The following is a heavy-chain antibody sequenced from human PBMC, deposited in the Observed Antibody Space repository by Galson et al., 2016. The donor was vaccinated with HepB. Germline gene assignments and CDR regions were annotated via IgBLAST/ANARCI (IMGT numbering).Heavy chain of an antibody. CDR1: GFNFHIYN. J-gene: IGHJ4*02. V-gene: IGHV3-30-3*01. CDR3: QAVAGESLLFDY. CDR2: ISYDGNNN. Sequence: SLRLSCAASGFNFHIYNMHWFRQAPGKGLEWVASISYDGNNNFYRDSVRGRFTISRDNFGNTLYLQMNGLRAEDTAVYYCQAVAGESLLFDYWGQATLVTVSS. D-gene: IGHD2-21*01.